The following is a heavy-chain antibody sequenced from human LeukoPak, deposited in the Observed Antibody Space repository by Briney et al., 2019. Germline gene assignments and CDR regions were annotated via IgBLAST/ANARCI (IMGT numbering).Heavy chain of an antibody. J-gene: IGHJ4*02. Sequence: GGSLRLSCAASGFTFSSYAMPWVRQAPGKGLEWVAVISYDGSNKYYADSVKGRFTISRDSSKNTLYLQMNSLRAEDTAVYYCARSLEWSALWGQGTLVTVSS. CDR1: GFTFSSYA. CDR3: ARSLEWSAL. D-gene: IGHD3-3*01. CDR2: ISYDGSNK. V-gene: IGHV3-30*01.